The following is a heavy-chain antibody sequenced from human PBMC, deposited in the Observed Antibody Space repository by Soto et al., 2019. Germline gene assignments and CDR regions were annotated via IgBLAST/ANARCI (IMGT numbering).Heavy chain of an antibody. CDR3: ARGGTIFGVVIYYYYGMDV. CDR1: GYTFSSYY. J-gene: IGHJ6*02. V-gene: IGHV1-46*01. Sequence: GASVKVSCKASGYTFSSYYMHWVRQAPGQGLEWMGMINPSGGSTNYAQKFQGRVTMTRDTSTNTAYMELSSLRSEDTAVYYCARGGTIFGVVIYYYYGMDVWGQGTTVTVSS. CDR2: INPSGGST. D-gene: IGHD3-3*01.